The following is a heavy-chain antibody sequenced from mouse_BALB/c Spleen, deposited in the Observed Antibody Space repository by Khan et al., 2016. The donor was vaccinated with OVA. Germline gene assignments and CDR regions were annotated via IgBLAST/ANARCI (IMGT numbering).Heavy chain of an antibody. CDR2: INTETGEP. V-gene: IGHV9-2-1*01. CDR1: GYTFTDYS. J-gene: IGHJ2*01. Sequence: QIQLVQSGPELKKPGETVKISCKASGYTFTDYSMHWVKQAPGKGLKWMGWINTETGEPTYAADFTGRFAFSLETSANTVSLQINNLKNADAVTYLCTSYEFGRYCFGYWGQGTTLTVSS. D-gene: IGHD3-1*01. CDR3: TSYEFGRYCFGY.